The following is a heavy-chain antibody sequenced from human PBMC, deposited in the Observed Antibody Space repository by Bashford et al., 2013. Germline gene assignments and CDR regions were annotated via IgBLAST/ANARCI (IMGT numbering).Heavy chain of an antibody. CDR1: GYTFTDYH. D-gene: IGHD1-26*01. V-gene: IGHV1-2*02. Sequence: TRSGYTFTDYHCALGAQASWTRDVEWMGWINLTLTVVPQSIAQKFQGRVTMTRDTSISTAYMELSRLRSDDTAVYYCARDGPVVGVWNAFDVWGPRDNGHRLL. CDR2: INLTLTVVP. CDR3: ARDGPVVGVWNAFDV. J-gene: IGHJ3*01.